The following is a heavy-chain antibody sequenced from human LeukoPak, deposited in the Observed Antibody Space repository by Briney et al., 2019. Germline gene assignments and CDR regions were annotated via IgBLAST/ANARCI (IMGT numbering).Heavy chain of an antibody. J-gene: IGHJ2*01. Sequence: ASVKVSCKASGYTFIGYYMHGVRQAPGQGLEWMGWINPNSGGTNYAQKFQGRVTMTRDTSISTAYMELSRLRSDDTAVYYCARDVTGDQSWFFDLWGRGTLVTVSS. CDR2: INPNSGGT. CDR1: GYTFIGYY. D-gene: IGHD7-27*01. V-gene: IGHV1-2*02. CDR3: ARDVTGDQSWFFDL.